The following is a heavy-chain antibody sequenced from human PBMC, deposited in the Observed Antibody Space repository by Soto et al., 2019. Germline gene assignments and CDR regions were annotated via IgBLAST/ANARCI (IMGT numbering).Heavy chain of an antibody. J-gene: IGHJ3*02. V-gene: IGHV4-39*07. CDR3: ARRPKLSIAAAGSDAFDI. Sequence: SETLSLTCTVSGGSISSSSYYWGWIRQPPGKGLEWIGSIYYSGSTYYNPSLKSRVTISVDTSISTAYLQWSSLKASDTAMYFCARRPKLSIAAAGSDAFDIWGPGTMVTVSS. CDR1: GGSISSSSYY. D-gene: IGHD6-13*01. CDR2: IYYSGST.